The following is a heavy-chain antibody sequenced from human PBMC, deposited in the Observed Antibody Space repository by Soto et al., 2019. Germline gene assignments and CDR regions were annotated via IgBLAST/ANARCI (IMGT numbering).Heavy chain of an antibody. CDR3: ARSTHDSSGYYYVGSSFDY. D-gene: IGHD3-22*01. J-gene: IGHJ4*02. V-gene: IGHV1-69*01. Sequence: QVQLVQSGAEVKKPGSSVKVSCKASGGTFSSYAISWVRQAPGQGLEWMGGIIPIFGTANYAQKFQGRVTITADESTSTAYMELSSLRSEDTAVYYCARSTHDSSGYYYVGSSFDYWCQGTLVTVSS. CDR1: GGTFSSYA. CDR2: IIPIFGTA.